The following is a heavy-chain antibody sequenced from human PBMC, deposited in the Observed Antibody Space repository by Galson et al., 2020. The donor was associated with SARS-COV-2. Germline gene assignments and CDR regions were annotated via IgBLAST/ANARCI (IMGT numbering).Heavy chain of an antibody. Sequence: NSGGSLRLSCAASGFTFSSYSMNWVSQAPGKGLEWVSSINSDSSYIYYADSVKGRFTISRDNAKNSLDLQMNSLRVEDTAVYYCARVQATTGYGGQGTLDTVS. D-gene: IGHD2-8*02. CDR2: INSDSSYI. J-gene: IGHJ4*02. V-gene: IGHV3-21*01. CDR3: ARVQATTGY. CDR1: GFTFSSYS.